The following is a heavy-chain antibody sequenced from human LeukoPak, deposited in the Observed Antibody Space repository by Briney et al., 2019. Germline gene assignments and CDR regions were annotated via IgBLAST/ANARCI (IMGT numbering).Heavy chain of an antibody. CDR1: GYTFTSYG. D-gene: IGHD7-27*01. CDR3: ARGGLTGDERFDP. CDR2: ISAYNDNT. J-gene: IGHJ5*02. V-gene: IGHV1-18*01. Sequence: ASVKVSCKASGYTFTSYGISWVRQAPGQGLEWMGWISAYNDNTNYSQKFQGRVTMTTDTSTSTAYVELRSLRSDDTAVYYCARGGLTGDERFDPWGQGTLVTVSS.